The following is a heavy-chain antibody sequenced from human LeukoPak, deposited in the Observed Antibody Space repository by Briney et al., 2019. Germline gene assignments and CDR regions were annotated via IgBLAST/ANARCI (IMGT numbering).Heavy chain of an antibody. D-gene: IGHD4-23*01. J-gene: IGHJ4*02. CDR1: GFTFSSYS. Sequence: GGSLRLSCAASGFTFSSYSMNWVRQAPGKGLEWVSSISSATSYINYADSVKGRFTISRDNARNSLYLQMNSLRVEDTAVYFCARPSSDYGGSPFDYWGQGVLVTVSS. V-gene: IGHV3-21*01. CDR2: ISSATSYI. CDR3: ARPSSDYGGSPFDY.